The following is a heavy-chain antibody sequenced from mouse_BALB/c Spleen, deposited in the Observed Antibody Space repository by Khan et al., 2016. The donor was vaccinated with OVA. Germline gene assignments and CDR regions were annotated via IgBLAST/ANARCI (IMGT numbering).Heavy chain of an antibody. J-gene: IGHJ3*01. CDR1: GFTFSTYS. D-gene: IGHD4-1*01. Sequence: EVELVESGGDLVKPGGSLKLPCAASGFTFSTYSMSWVRQTLDKRLEGVASIISGGDYTYYPDSVKGRFTISRDNAKNTLYLQMSDLKSEDTAVDYCADHLTGSFAYWGQGTLVTVSA. CDR3: ADHLTGSFAY. CDR2: IISGGDYT. V-gene: IGHV5-6*01.